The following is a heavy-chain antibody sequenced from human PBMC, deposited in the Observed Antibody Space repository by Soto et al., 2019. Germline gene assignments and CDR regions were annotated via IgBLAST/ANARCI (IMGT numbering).Heavy chain of an antibody. CDR3: AKTIGYSSGPIPTVHNWFDP. V-gene: IGHV5-10-1*01. CDR1: GYSFTSYW. Sequence: PGESLRISCKGSGYSFTSYWISWVRQMPGKGLEWMGRIDPSDSYTNYSPSFQGHVTISADKSISTAYLQWSSLKASDTAMYYCAKTIGYSSGPIPTVHNWFDPWGQGTLVTVSS. CDR2: IDPSDSYT. D-gene: IGHD2-15*01. J-gene: IGHJ5*02.